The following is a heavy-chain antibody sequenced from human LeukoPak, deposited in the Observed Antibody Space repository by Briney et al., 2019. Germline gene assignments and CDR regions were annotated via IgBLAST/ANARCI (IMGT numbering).Heavy chain of an antibody. CDR3: VRGGSKAAATFDY. CDR1: GGSISGYY. D-gene: IGHD2-15*01. CDR2: IYISGTT. J-gene: IGHJ4*02. V-gene: IGHV4-4*07. Sequence: SETLSLTCSVSGGSISGYYWSWIRQPAGKGLEWIGQIYISGTTNYNPSLKSRVTMSGDTSKNLFSLKLASVTAADTAVYYCVRGGSKAAATFDYWGQGTLVTVSS.